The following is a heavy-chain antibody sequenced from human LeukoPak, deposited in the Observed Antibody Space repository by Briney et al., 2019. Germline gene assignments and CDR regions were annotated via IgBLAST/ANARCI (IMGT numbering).Heavy chain of an antibody. J-gene: IGHJ4*02. CDR1: GFTFSSYA. V-gene: IGHV3-23*01. Sequence: GGSLRLSCAASGFTFSSYAMSWVRQAPGKGLEWVSAISGSGGSTYYADSVKGRFTISRDNSKNTLYLQMNSLRAEATAGYYCAKDDRITMIAVVITGFDYWGQGTLVTVSS. CDR3: AKDDRITMIAVVITGFDY. D-gene: IGHD3-22*01. CDR2: ISGSGGST.